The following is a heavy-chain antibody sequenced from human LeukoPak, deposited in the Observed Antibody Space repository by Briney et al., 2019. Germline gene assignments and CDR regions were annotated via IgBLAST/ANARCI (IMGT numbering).Heavy chain of an antibody. CDR1: GFTFSSYA. V-gene: IGHV3-30-3*01. Sequence: GGSLSLSCAVSGFTFSSYAMHWVRQAPGKGLEWVAVISYDGSNKYYADSVKGRFTISRDNSKNTLYLQMNSLRAEDTAVYYCAREKRYSKNWFDPWGQGTLVTVSS. J-gene: IGHJ5*02. CDR2: ISYDGSNK. D-gene: IGHD6-13*01. CDR3: AREKRYSKNWFDP.